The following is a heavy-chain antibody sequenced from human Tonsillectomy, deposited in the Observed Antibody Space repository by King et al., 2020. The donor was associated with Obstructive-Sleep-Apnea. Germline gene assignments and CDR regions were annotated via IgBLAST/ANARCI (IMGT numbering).Heavy chain of an antibody. Sequence: VQLVESGGGLVKPGGSLRLSCAASGFTFSHYAMNWVRQVPGKGLEWVSSISSSSSFIYYADSVEGRFTISRDNAKNSLYLQMNSLRAEDTAVYYCARPPIDDLWSGSLFYFHSWGQGTLVTVSS. CDR3: ARPPIDDLWSGSLFYFHS. D-gene: IGHD3-3*01. J-gene: IGHJ4*02. CDR2: ISSSSSFI. CDR1: GFTFSHYA. V-gene: IGHV3-21*01.